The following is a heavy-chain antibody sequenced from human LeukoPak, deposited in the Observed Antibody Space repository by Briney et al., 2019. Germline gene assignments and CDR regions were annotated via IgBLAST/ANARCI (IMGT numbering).Heavy chain of an antibody. CDR1: GFTFSSYG. CDR3: AKDGSGVTVTTWWPLPDYYYYGMDV. CDR2: ISYDGSNK. D-gene: IGHD4-17*01. V-gene: IGHV3-30*18. J-gene: IGHJ6*02. Sequence: PGGSLRLSCAASGFTFSSYGMHWVRQAPGKGLEWVAVISYDGSNKYYADSVKGRFTISRDNSKNTLYLQMNSLRAEDTAVYYCAKDGSGVTVTTWWPLPDYYYYGMDVWGQGTTVTVSS.